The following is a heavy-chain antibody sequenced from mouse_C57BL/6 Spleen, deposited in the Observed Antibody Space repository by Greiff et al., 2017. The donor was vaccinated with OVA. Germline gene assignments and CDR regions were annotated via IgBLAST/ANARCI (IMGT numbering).Heavy chain of an antibody. CDR2: IYPGDGDT. V-gene: IGHV1-82*01. CDR1: GYAFSSSW. CDR3: ATYDYEYFDV. Sequence: QVQLQQSGPELVKPGASVKISCKASGYAFSSSWMNWVKQRPGKGLEWIGRIYPGDGDTNYNGKFKGKATLTADKSSSTAYMQLSSLTSEDSAVYFCATYDYEYFDVWGTGTTVTVSS. D-gene: IGHD2-4*01. J-gene: IGHJ1*03.